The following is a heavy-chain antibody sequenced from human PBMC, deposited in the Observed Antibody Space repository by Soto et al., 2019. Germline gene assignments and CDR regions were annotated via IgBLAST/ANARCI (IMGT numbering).Heavy chain of an antibody. D-gene: IGHD5-18*01. Sequence: SSVKVSCKASGGSFTYTLSWVRQARGQGREWVGGIIAVFGTTNYAQKFQGRVTIPADESTKTAYMELSTLKSEDTAVYYWARLHSQGTYGRDVWGQGTTVTVSS. CDR1: GGSFTYT. J-gene: IGHJ6*02. V-gene: IGHV1-69*13. CDR2: IIAVFGTT. CDR3: ARLHSQGTYGRDV.